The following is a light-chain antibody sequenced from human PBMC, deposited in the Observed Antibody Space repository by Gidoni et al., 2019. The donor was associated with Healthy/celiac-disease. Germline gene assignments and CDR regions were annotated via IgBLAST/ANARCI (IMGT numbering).Light chain of an antibody. CDR3: QKYNSAPSFT. V-gene: IGKV1-27*01. CDR1: QGISNY. Sequence: DIRRTQYPSSLSASVGARVTITCRASQGISNYQAWYQQRPGEVPKLLFYAASPLQSGVPSRFSDSGSGTDFTLPICSLHPEAVATYYFQKYNSAPSFTFXPXTKVDIK. J-gene: IGKJ3*01. CDR2: AAS.